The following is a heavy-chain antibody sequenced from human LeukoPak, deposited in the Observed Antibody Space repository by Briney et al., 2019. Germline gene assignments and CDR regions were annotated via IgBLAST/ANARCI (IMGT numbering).Heavy chain of an antibody. Sequence: GGSLRLSCAASGFTFSSHLMHWVRQAQGTGLVWVSSVKSDGTATNYADSVKGRFTISRDNAKNTLYLQMNSLRVEDTAVYYCVRKFATGDWGQGTMVTVSS. V-gene: IGHV3-74*01. J-gene: IGHJ3*01. D-gene: IGHD3-10*01. CDR3: VRKFATGD. CDR2: VKSDGTAT. CDR1: GFTFSSHL.